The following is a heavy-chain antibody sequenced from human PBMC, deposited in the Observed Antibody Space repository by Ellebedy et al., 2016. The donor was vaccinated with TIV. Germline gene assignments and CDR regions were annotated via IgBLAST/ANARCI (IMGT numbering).Heavy chain of an antibody. V-gene: IGHV4-38-2*02. CDR2: IYHSGST. Sequence: SETLSLTXTVSGYSISSGYYWGWIRQPPGKGLEWIGSIYHSGSTYYNPSLKSRVTISVDTSKNQFSLKLSSVTAADTAVYYCARFRDCSSTSCYNANYYYYYYYMDVWGKGTTVTVSS. CDR3: ARFRDCSSTSCYNANYYYYYYYMDV. D-gene: IGHD2-2*02. CDR1: GYSISSGYY. J-gene: IGHJ6*03.